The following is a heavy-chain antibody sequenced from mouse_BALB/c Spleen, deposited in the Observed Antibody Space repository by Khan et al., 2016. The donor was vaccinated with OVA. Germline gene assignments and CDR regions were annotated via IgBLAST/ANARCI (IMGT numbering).Heavy chain of an antibody. CDR1: GYTFTTYW. CDR2: INPSTGYT. V-gene: IGHV1-7*01. CDR3: ARRGWYGILAY. D-gene: IGHD2-10*02. J-gene: IGHJ3*01. Sequence: QIQLVQSGAELAKPGASVKMSCTASGYTFTTYWMHWIKQRPGQGLEWIGYINPSTGYTEYNQNFKDKATLTADESSSTAYMHLNSLTSEDSAVYYCARRGWYGILAYWGQGTLVTVSA.